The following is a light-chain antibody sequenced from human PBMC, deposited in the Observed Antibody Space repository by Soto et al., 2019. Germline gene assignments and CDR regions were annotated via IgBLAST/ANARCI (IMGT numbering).Light chain of an antibody. CDR2: KVT. CDR3: ASSTSDSLYV. Sequence: QSALTQPASVSGSPGQSITIYCTGTSSDVGGNKYVSWYLQYPGKVPKLLITKVTNRPSGVSYRFSGSKSGNTASLTISALLAEDEADYFCASSTSDSLYVFGTGTKVTVL. V-gene: IGLV2-14*01. J-gene: IGLJ1*01. CDR1: SSDVGGNKY.